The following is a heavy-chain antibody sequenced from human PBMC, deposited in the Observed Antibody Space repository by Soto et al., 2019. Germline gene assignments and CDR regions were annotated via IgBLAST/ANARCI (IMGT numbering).Heavy chain of an antibody. CDR3: ARGGQVVVVTAALDY. D-gene: IGHD2-21*02. J-gene: IGHJ4*02. CDR1: GDTFTDYY. Sequence: QVQLMQSGAEVKKPGASVKVSCKASGDTFTDYYIHWVRQAPGQGLEWMGTVNPSGGHTTYAQHFRGRVTMTRDKSTTAPYMERNSLTSDDTAIYYCARGGQVVVVTAALDYWGQGTLVTVSS. CDR2: VNPSGGHT. V-gene: IGHV1-46*01.